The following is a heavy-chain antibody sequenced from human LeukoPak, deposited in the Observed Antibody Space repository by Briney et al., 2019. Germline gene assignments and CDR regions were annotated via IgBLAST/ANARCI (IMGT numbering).Heavy chain of an antibody. D-gene: IGHD3-10*01. Sequence: GGSLRLSCTASEFTFGDYAMSWVRQAPGKGLEWVGFIRSKAYGGTTEYAASVKGRFTISRDDSKSIAYLQMNSLKTEDTAVYYCTRHGDGDYGDYWGQGTLVTVSS. CDR3: TRHGDGDYGDY. CDR1: EFTFGDYA. J-gene: IGHJ4*02. V-gene: IGHV3-49*04. CDR2: IRSKAYGGTT.